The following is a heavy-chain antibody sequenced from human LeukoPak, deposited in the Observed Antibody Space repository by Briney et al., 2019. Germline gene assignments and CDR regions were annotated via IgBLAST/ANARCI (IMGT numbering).Heavy chain of an antibody. D-gene: IGHD1-26*01. J-gene: IGHJ3*02. V-gene: IGHV4-34*01. CDR1: GGSFSGYY. Sequence: PSETLSLTCAVYGGSFSGYYWSWIRQPPGKGLEWIGEINHSGSTNYNPSLKSRVTISVDTSKNQFSLKLSSVTAADTAVYYCARDVSSGRARRAFDIWGQGTMVTVSS. CDR3: ARDVSSGRARRAFDI. CDR2: INHSGST.